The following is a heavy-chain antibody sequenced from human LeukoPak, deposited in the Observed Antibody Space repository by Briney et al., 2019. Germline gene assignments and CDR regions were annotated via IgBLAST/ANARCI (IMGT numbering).Heavy chain of an antibody. D-gene: IGHD3-16*01. V-gene: IGHV3-30*04. J-gene: IGHJ4*02. CDR2: ISYDGSNK. CDR3: ATTPGGVMVY. CDR1: GFTFSSYA. Sequence: GGSLRLSCAASGFTFSSYAMHWVRQAPGKGLEWVAVISYDGSNKYYADSVKGRFTISRDNSKNTLYLQMNSLRAEDTAVYYCATTPGGVMVYWGQGTLVTVSS.